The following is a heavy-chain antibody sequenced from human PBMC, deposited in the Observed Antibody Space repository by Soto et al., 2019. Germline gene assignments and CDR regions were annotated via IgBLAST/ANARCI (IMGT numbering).Heavy chain of an antibody. CDR1: GFTFSSFA. CDR2: ICGGDGST. V-gene: IGHV3-23*01. J-gene: IGHJ4*02. CDR3: ARGWDASCYMAIDH. Sequence: EVQLLESGGGLVQPGGSLRLSCAASGFTFSSFAMSWVRQAPGKGLEWVSGICGGDGSTNYADSVKGRFTISRDNSKSTLYLQMHSLRAEDMAVYYCARGWDASCYMAIDHWGQGTLVTVSS. D-gene: IGHD2-2*02.